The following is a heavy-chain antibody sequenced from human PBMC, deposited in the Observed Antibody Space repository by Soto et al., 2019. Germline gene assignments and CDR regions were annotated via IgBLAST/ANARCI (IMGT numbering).Heavy chain of an antibody. D-gene: IGHD1-26*01. J-gene: IGHJ4*02. CDR1: GFTVSSNY. CDR3: ATPTPSGSYSAFDY. V-gene: IGHV3-53*01. CDR2: IYSGGST. Sequence: PGGSLRLSCAASGFTVSSNYMSWVRQAPGKGLEWVSVIYSGGSTYYADSVKGRFTISRDNSKNTLYLQMNSLRAEDTAVYYCATPTPSGSYSAFDYWGQGTLVTVSS.